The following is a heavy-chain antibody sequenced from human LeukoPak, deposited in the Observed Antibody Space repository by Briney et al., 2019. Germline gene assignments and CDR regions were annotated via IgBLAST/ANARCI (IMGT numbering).Heavy chain of an antibody. CDR1: GFTFSNYA. CDR2: ISGSGDRT. V-gene: IGHV3-23*01. Sequence: PGGSLRLSCETSGFTFSNYAMSWVRQGPGKGLEWVSGISGSGDRTYYADSVKGRFTISRDNSKSTSYLQINSLRAEDTAEYYCAKDGVLSGQQWLGPDFFDYWGQGTLVTVSS. J-gene: IGHJ4*02. D-gene: IGHD6-19*01. CDR3: AKDGVLSGQQWLGPDFFDY.